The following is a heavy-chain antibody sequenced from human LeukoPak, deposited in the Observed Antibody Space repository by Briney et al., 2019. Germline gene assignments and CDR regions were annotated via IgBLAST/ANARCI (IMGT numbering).Heavy chain of an antibody. CDR1: GFTFSSYA. J-gene: IGHJ4*02. Sequence: QSGGSLRLSCAASGFTFSSYAMSWVRQAPGKGLEWVSAISGSGGGTYYADSVKGRFTISRDNSKNTLYLQMNSLRAEDTAVYYCAKDETGYCSGGSCYGGDYWGQGTLVTVSS. V-gene: IGHV3-23*01. D-gene: IGHD2-15*01. CDR2: ISGSGGGT. CDR3: AKDETGYCSGGSCYGGDY.